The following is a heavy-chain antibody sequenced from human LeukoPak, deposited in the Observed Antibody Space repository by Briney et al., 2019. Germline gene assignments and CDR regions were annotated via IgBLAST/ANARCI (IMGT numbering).Heavy chain of an antibody. D-gene: IGHD1-26*01. Sequence: SETLSLTCAVYGGSFSGYYWSWIRQPPGEGLEWIGEINHSGSTNYNPSLKSRVTISVDTSKNQFSLKLSSVTAADTAVYYCARGSFRVGAPIYYYYYMDVWGKGTTVTVSS. CDR1: GGSFSGYY. CDR2: INHSGST. CDR3: ARGSFRVGAPIYYYYYMDV. J-gene: IGHJ6*03. V-gene: IGHV4-34*01.